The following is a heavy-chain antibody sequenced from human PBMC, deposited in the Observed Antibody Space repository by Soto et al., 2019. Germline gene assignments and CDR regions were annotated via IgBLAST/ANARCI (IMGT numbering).Heavy chain of an antibody. CDR2: MNPNSGKT. D-gene: IGHD1-1*01. V-gene: IGHV1-8*01. CDR1: GYTMSIYF. Sequence: VKLSRKASGYTMSIYFINWLRQSTRQRLEWMGWMNPNSGKTGYAQKFQGRVTMTRNTSISTAYMELSSLRSEDTAVYYCARGLENGFDPRAQGTLVTVSS. CDR3: ARGLENGFDP. J-gene: IGHJ5*02.